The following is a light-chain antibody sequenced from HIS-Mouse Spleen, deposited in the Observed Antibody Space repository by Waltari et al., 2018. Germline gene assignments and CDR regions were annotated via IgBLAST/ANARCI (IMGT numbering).Light chain of an antibody. CDR1: SLRSYY. CDR3: NSRDSSGNHWV. V-gene: IGLV3-19*01. CDR2: GKN. J-gene: IGLJ3*02. Sequence: SSELTQDPAVSVALGQTVRITCQGDSLRSYYASWYQQKPGQAPVLVIYGKNNRTSGVLDRFSGSSSGNTASLTITGAQAEDEADYYCNSRDSSGNHWVFGGGTKLTVL.